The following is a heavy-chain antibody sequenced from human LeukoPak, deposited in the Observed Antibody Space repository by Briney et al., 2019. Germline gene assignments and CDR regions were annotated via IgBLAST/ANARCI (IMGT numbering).Heavy chain of an antibody. CDR3: ASRSGRYYDSSGYTTGAFDI. V-gene: IGHV1-8*01. D-gene: IGHD3-22*01. J-gene: IGHJ3*02. CDR2: MNPNSGNT. CDR1: GYTFTSYD. Sequence: ASVKVSRKASGYTFTSYDINWVRQATGQGLEWMGWMNPNSGNTGYAQKFQGRVTMTRNTSISTAYMEPSSLRSEDTAVYYCASRSGRYYDSSGYTTGAFDIWGQGTMVTVSS.